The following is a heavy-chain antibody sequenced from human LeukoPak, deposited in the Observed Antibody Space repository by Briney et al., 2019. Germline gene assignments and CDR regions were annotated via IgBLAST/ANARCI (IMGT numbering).Heavy chain of an antibody. Sequence: GGSLRLSCAASGFTFSIYAMTWVRQAAGKGLEWVANIKQDGSEKHYADSVEGRFTISRDNAKNSLYLQMNNLNSEDTAVYFCATAGDRSCCDPWGRGTLVTVSS. CDR2: IKQDGSEK. J-gene: IGHJ5*02. D-gene: IGHD2-21*01. CDR3: ATAGDRSCCDP. CDR1: GFTFSIYA. V-gene: IGHV3-7*01.